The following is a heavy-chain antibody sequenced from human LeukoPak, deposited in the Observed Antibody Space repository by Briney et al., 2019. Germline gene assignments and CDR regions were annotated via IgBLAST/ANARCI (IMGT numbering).Heavy chain of an antibody. V-gene: IGHV4-39*01. Sequence: PSETLSLTCTASGDSISSSNCYWGWIRQPPGKGLEWIGSIYFSGGTYYNASLKSRVTISVDTSKNQFSLKLSSVTAADTAVYYCARIGGYCSGGSCYDVAYWGQGTLVTVSS. D-gene: IGHD2-15*01. CDR2: IYFSGGT. CDR1: GDSISSSNCY. J-gene: IGHJ4*02. CDR3: ARIGGYCSGGSCYDVAY.